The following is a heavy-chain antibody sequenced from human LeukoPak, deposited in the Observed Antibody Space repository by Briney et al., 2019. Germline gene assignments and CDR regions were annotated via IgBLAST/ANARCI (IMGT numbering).Heavy chain of an antibody. Sequence: PGGSLRLSCAASGFTFSSYDMHWVRHATGKGLEWVSAIGTAGDTYYPGSVKGRFTISRDNSKNTLYLQMNSLRAEDTAVYYCAKDRRTTVTMGPVDWGQGTLVTVSS. CDR1: GFTFSSYD. J-gene: IGHJ4*02. CDR2: IGTAGDT. D-gene: IGHD4-17*01. V-gene: IGHV3-13*01. CDR3: AKDRRTTVTMGPVD.